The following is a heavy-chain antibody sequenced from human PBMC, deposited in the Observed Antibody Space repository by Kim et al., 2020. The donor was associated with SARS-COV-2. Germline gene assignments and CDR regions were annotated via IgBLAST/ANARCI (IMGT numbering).Heavy chain of an antibody. J-gene: IGHJ4*02. D-gene: IGHD5-18*01. CDR1: GGSFSGYY. CDR2: INHSGST. Sequence: SETLSLTCAVYGGSFSGYYWSWIRQPPGKGLEWIGEINHSGSTNYNPSLKSRVTISVDTSKNQFSLKLSSVTAADTAVYYCARGGYSYGYLGLPLKNWGQGTLVTVSS. CDR3: ARGGYSYGYLGLPLKN. V-gene: IGHV4-34*01.